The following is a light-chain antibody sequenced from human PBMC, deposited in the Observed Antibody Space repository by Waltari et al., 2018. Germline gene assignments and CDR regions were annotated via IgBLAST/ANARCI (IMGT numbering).Light chain of an antibody. CDR2: ENN. V-gene: IGLV1-51*02. CDR1: SPNIGHNY. CDR3: GTWDSSLSAS. Sequence: QSVLTQPPSVSAAPGQKVTISCSGSSPNIGHNYVTWYQQLPGTAPKLLIYENNKRPSGIPDRFSGSKSGTSATLGITGLQTGDEADYYCGTWDSSLSASFGTGTKVTVL. J-gene: IGLJ1*01.